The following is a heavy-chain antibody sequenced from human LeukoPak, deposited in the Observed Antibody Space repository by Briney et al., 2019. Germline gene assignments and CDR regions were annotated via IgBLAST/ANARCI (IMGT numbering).Heavy chain of an antibody. CDR3: ARVMYSNLYNWFDP. CDR1: GYTFTSYY. CDR2: INPSGGST. J-gene: IGHJ5*02. D-gene: IGHD4-11*01. Sequence: ASVKVSCKASGYTFTSYYMHWVRQAPGQGLEWMGLINPSGGSTSFAQKYQGRVTMTRDTSTSTVYMELSRLRSEDTAVYYCARVMYSNLYNWFDPWGQGTLVTVSS. V-gene: IGHV1-46*03.